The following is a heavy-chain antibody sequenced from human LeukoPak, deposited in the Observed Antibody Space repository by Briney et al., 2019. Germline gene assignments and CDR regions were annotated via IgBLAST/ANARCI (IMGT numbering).Heavy chain of an antibody. V-gene: IGHV3-23*01. CDR1: GFTFSTNA. CDR3: TSLWPASGGDSPMDV. Sequence: TGGSLRLSCAASGFTFSTNAMSWVRRAPGKGLEWVSAVSGSGDSTYYADSVKGRFTISRANSKNTLYLQMNSLKTEDTAVYYCTSLWPASGGDSPMDVWGKGTTVTVSS. CDR2: VSGSGDST. J-gene: IGHJ6*03. D-gene: IGHD2-21*02.